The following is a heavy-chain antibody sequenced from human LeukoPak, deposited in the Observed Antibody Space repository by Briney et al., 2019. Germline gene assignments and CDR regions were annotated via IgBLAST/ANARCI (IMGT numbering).Heavy chain of an antibody. D-gene: IGHD2-2*02. V-gene: IGHV4-59*01. CDR2: IYYSGST. CDR1: GGSISSYY. Sequence: SETLSLTCTVSGGSISSYYWSWIRQPPGKGLEWIGYIYYSGSTNYNPSLKSRVTISVDTSKNQFSLKLSSVTAADTAVYYCASSKVVPAAIGYWGQGTLVTVSS. CDR3: ASSKVVPAAIGY. J-gene: IGHJ4*02.